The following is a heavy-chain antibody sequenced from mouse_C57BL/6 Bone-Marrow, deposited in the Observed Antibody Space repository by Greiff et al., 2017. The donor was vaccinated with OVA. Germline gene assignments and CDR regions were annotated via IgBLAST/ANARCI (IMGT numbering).Heavy chain of an antibody. Sequence: VQLMQSGAELVKPGASVKLSCTASGFNIKDYYMHWVKQRTEQGLEWIGRIDPEDGETKYAPKFQGKATITADTSSNTAYLQLSSLTSEDTAVYDCARSGITTAVGGYYAMDYWGQGTSVTVSS. V-gene: IGHV14-2*01. CDR1: GFNIKDYY. J-gene: IGHJ4*01. CDR3: ARSGITTAVGGYYAMDY. D-gene: IGHD1-1*01. CDR2: IDPEDGET.